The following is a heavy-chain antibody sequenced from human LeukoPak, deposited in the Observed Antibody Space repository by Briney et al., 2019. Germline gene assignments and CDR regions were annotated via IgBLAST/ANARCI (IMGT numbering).Heavy chain of an antibody. CDR1: GFTLSSYG. CDR3: AKLGLSGS. D-gene: IGHD3-10*01. Sequence: PGGSLRLSCAASGFTLSSYGMHWVRQAPGKGLEWVAVISYDGSNKYYADSVKGRFTISRDNSKNTLYLQMNSLRAEDTAVYYCAKLGLSGSWGQGTLVTVSS. J-gene: IGHJ5*02. CDR2: ISYDGSNK. V-gene: IGHV3-30*18.